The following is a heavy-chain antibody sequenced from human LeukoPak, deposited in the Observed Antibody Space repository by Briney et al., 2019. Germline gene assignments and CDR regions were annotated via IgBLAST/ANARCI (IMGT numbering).Heavy chain of an antibody. V-gene: IGHV1-2*02. CDR1: GYTFTGYY. CDR3: ARVGYYDSSGYYPRYYDAFDI. CDR2: INPNSGGT. D-gene: IGHD3-22*01. J-gene: IGHJ3*02. Sequence: ASVKVSCKASGYTFTGYYMHWVRQAPGQGLEWMGWINPNSGGTNYAQKFQGRVTMTRDTSISTAYMELSRLRSDDTAVYHCARVGYYDSSGYYPRYYDAFDIWGQGTMVTVSS.